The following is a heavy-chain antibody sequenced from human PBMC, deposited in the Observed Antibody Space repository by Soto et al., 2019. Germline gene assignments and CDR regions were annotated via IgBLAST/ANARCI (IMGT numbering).Heavy chain of an antibody. Sequence: QVQLQESGPGLVKPSQTLSLTCTVSGGSISSGGYYWSWIRQHPGKVLEWIGYIYYSGSTYYHPSPQGRVTIAVATSKHPFSLKLSSVTAADTAVYCCAREPINWGQGTLVTVSS. CDR2: IYYSGST. CDR3: AREPIN. J-gene: IGHJ4*02. D-gene: IGHD5-12*01. CDR1: GGSISSGGYY. V-gene: IGHV4-31*03.